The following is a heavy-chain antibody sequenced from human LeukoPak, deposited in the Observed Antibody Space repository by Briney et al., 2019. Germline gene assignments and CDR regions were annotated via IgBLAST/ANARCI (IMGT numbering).Heavy chain of an antibody. D-gene: IGHD1-14*01. CDR3: ASGPSLQTTLYYYYGMDV. J-gene: IGHJ6*02. V-gene: IGHV1-69*13. CDR2: IIPIFGTA. Sequence: GASVKVSCKASGGTFSSYAISWVRQAPGQGLEWMGGIIPIFGTANYAQKFQGRVTITADESTSTAYMELSSLRSEDTAVYYCASGPSLQTTLYYYYGMDVWGQGTTVTVS. CDR1: GGTFSSYA.